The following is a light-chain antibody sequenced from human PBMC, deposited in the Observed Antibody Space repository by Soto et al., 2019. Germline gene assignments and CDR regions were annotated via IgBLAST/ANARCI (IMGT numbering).Light chain of an antibody. V-gene: IGLV3-21*04. Sequence: SYELTQPPSVSVAPEKTATITCGGDNIGDKRVHWYRQKPGQAPVLLISYDSDRPSGIPERFSGSNSGNTATLTISRVEDGDEADYYCQVWDIMTDNYVFGGGTNVTVL. CDR3: QVWDIMTDNYV. J-gene: IGLJ1*01. CDR1: NIGDKR. CDR2: YDS.